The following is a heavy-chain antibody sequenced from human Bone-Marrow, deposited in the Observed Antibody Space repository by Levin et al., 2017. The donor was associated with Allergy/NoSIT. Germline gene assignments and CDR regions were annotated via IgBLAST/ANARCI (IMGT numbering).Heavy chain of an antibody. CDR2: ISYDGSNK. J-gene: IGHJ6*02. CDR1: GFTFTAYA. Sequence: PGGSLRLSCAASGFTFTAYAMHWVRQAPGKGPEWVAVISYDGSNKYYADSVKGRFTISRDNSENTLFLQMNSLRAEDTAEYYCAKDIVVVPDAVPDDSCYDYEGGFEYYFYGMDVWGLGTTVTVSS. D-gene: IGHD5-12*01. V-gene: IGHV3-30*18. CDR3: AKDIVVVPDAVPDDSCYDYEGGFEYYFYGMDV.